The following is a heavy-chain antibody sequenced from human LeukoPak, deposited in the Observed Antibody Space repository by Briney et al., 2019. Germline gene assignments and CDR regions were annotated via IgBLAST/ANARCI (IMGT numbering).Heavy chain of an antibody. D-gene: IGHD3-9*01. V-gene: IGHV3-66*01. CDR2: IYAGGST. CDR3: ATDIRSSPLGF. J-gene: IGHJ4*01. CDR1: GFTFRDYT. Sequence: GGPLRLSCAASGFTFRDYTMNWVRQAPGKGLEWVSIIYAGGSTYYADSVKGRFTISRDSSNNTLFLQMSNLRADDSGLYYCATDIRSSPLGFWGHGTLVTVSS.